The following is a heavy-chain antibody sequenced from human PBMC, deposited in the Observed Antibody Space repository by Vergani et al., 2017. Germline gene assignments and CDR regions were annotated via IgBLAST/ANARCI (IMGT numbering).Heavy chain of an antibody. J-gene: IGHJ6*03. CDR1: GGSISSSSYY. V-gene: IGHV4-39*07. Sequence: QLQLQESGPGLVKPSETLSLTCTVSGGSISSSSYYWGWIRQPPGKGLEWIGSIYYSGSTYYNPSLKSRVTISVDTSKNQFSLKLSAVTAADTAVYYCARGIFDSSNYYYYYMDVWGKGTTVTVSS. CDR2: IYYSGST. CDR3: ARGIFDSSNYYYYYMDV. D-gene: IGHD6-19*01.